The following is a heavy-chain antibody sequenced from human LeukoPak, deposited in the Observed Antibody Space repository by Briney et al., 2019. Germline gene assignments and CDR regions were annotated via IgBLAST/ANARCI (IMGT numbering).Heavy chain of an antibody. CDR1: GDSIRSYY. Sequence: PSETLSLTCTVPGDSIRSYYWNWIRQPPGKGLEWIGYISYSGSSKYSPSLKSRVTMSVDTSKNQFSLKLSSVTAADTAVYYCAKIDGSGSYFDSWGQGTLVTVSS. J-gene: IGHJ4*02. V-gene: IGHV4-59*01. CDR3: AKIDGSGSYFDS. CDR2: ISYSGSS. D-gene: IGHD3-10*01.